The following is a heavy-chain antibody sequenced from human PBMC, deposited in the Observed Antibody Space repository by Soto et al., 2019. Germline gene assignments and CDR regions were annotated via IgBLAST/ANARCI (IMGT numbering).Heavy chain of an antibody. CDR1: GGSISSYY. J-gene: IGHJ5*02. D-gene: IGHD4-17*01. CDR3: PRGPGRVRYGDYHDNWFDP. Sequence: SETLSLTCTVSGGSISSYYWSWIRQPPGKGLEWIGYIYYSGSTNYNPSLKSRVTISVDTSKNQFSLKLSSVTAADTAVYYCPRGPGRVRYGDYHDNWFDPWGQGTLVTVSS. V-gene: IGHV4-59*01. CDR2: IYYSGST.